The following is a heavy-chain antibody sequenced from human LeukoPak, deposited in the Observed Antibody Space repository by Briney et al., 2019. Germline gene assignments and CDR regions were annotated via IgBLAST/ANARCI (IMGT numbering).Heavy chain of an antibody. Sequence: GGSLRLSCAASGFTFSSYGMHWVRQAPGKGLEWVAVIWYDGSNKYYADSVKGRFTISRDNSKNTLCLQMNSLRAEDTAVYYCARDSSGWYKRFDYWGQGTLVTVSS. CDR2: IWYDGSNK. V-gene: IGHV3-33*01. D-gene: IGHD6-19*01. J-gene: IGHJ4*02. CDR1: GFTFSSYG. CDR3: ARDSSGWYKRFDY.